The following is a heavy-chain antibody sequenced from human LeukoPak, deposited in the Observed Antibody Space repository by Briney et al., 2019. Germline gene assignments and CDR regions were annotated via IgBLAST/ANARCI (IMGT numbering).Heavy chain of an antibody. D-gene: IGHD3-3*02. J-gene: IGHJ4*02. CDR1: GYSFSTYW. CDR3: ARSPTSISNPYYFDW. V-gene: IGHV5-51*01. CDR2: IYPGDSDT. Sequence: GESLKISCKASGYSFSTYWIGWVRQTSGKGLEWMGIIYPGDSDTRYSPSFQGQITISADRSLTTAYLQWSSLKASDTAMYFCARSPTSISNPYYFDWWGQGTLVTVSS.